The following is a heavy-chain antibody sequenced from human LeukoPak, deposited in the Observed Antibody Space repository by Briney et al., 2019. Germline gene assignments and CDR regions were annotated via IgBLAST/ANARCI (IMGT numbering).Heavy chain of an antibody. CDR3: ARRADYGSGSYYDY. V-gene: IGHV4-39*01. D-gene: IGHD3-10*01. Sequence: SETLSLTCTVSGGSISSSSYYWGWIRQPPGKGLEWIGSFYHSGSTYYNPSLKSRVTISVDTSKNQFSLKLSSVTAADTAVYYCARRADYGSGSYYDYWGQGTLVTVSS. CDR1: GGSISSSSYY. CDR2: FYHSGST. J-gene: IGHJ4*02.